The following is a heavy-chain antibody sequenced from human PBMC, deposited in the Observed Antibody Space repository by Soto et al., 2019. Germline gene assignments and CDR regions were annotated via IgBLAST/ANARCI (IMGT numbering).Heavy chain of an antibody. CDR3: AREGYDYVWGSYRGGDDAFDI. D-gene: IGHD3-16*02. CDR1: GGSISSYY. CDR2: IYYSGST. J-gene: IGHJ3*02. Sequence: SETLSLTCTVSGGSISSYYWSWIRQPPGKGLEWIGYIYYSGSTNYNPSLKSRVTISVDTSKNQFSLKLSSVTAADTAVYYCAREGYDYVWGSYRGGDDAFDIWGQWTMVTVSS. V-gene: IGHV4-59*01.